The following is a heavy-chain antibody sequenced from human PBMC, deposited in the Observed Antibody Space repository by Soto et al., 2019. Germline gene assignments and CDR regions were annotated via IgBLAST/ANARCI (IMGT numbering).Heavy chain of an antibody. Sequence: QVHLVESGGGVVQPGKSLRLSCAASGLTLITYGRHWVRQAPGKGLEWVAVISNDGSKKHYADSVKGRFTISRDDSENTVYLQMNSLRPDDTAVYYCAKSSRSYYYYYGMDVWGQGTTVTVSS. CDR1: GLTLITYG. D-gene: IGHD6-6*01. J-gene: IGHJ6*02. V-gene: IGHV3-30*18. CDR2: ISNDGSKK. CDR3: AKSSRSYYYYYGMDV.